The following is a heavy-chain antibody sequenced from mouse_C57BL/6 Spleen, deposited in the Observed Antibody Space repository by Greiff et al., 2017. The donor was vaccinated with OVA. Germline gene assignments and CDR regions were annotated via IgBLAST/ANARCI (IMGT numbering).Heavy chain of an antibody. D-gene: IGHD2-2*01. CDR2: IDPSDSYT. Sequence: QVQLQQSGAELVRPGTSVKLSCKASGYTFTSYWMHWVKQRPGQGLEWIGVIDPSDSYTNYNQKFKGKATLTVDTSSSTAYMQLSSLTSEDSAVYYCARARYGYGGITDAMDYWGQGTSVTVSS. CDR1: GYTFTSYW. V-gene: IGHV1-59*01. CDR3: ARARYGYGGITDAMDY. J-gene: IGHJ4*01.